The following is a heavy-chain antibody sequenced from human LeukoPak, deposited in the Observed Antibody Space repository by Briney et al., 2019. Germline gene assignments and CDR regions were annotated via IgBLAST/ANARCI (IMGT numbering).Heavy chain of an antibody. CDR1: GFTFSSYA. D-gene: IGHD2-21*02. Sequence: GGSLRLSCAASGFTFSSYAMSWVRQAPGKGLEWVSAISGSGGSTYYADSVKGRFTISRDNSKNMLYLQMNSLRAADTAVYYCARDRHCGGDCYWYFDLWGRGTLVTVSS. CDR3: ARDRHCGGDCYWYFDL. CDR2: ISGSGGST. J-gene: IGHJ2*01. V-gene: IGHV3-23*01.